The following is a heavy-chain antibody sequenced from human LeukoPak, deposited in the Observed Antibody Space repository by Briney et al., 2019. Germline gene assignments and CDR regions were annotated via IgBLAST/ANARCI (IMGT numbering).Heavy chain of an antibody. CDR2: IYYSGST. CDR1: GGSISSGSYY. D-gene: IGHD3-9*01. V-gene: IGHV4-61*01. CDR3: ARAGPYYHILTGYYSNWFDP. J-gene: IGHJ5*02. Sequence: SETLSLTCTVSGGSISSGSYYWSWIRQPPGKGLEWIGYIYYSGSTNYNPSLKSRVTISVDTSKNQFSLKLSSVTAADTAVYYCARAGPYYHILTGYYSNWFDPWGQGTLVTVSS.